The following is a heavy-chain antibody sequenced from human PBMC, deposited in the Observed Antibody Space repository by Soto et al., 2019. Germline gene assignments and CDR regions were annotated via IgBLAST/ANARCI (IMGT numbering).Heavy chain of an antibody. V-gene: IGHV3-48*03. CDR2: MSTSGGTI. Sequence: PGGSLRLSCAVSGFSVSGYEMDWVRQAPGKGLEWVSYMSTSGGTIYYADSVKGRFTISRDNSKNTLYLQMNSLRAEDTAVYYCAKDYLNGFDWLGQGTLVTVS. J-gene: IGHJ4*02. CDR1: GFSVSGYE. D-gene: IGHD3-16*02. CDR3: AKDYLNGFDW.